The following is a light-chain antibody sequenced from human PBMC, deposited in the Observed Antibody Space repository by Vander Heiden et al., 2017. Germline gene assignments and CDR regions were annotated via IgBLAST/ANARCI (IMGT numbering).Light chain of an antibody. V-gene: IGKV3-15*01. CDR1: QSVSSN. CDR3: QQYNNWPRT. Sequence: EIVMTQSPATLSVSPGERATLSCRASQSVSSNLAWYQQKPGQAPRLLIHGASTRATGVPARFSGSGSGTEFTLTISSLQSEYFAVYYCQQYNNWPRTFGGGTKVEIK. J-gene: IGKJ4*01. CDR2: GAS.